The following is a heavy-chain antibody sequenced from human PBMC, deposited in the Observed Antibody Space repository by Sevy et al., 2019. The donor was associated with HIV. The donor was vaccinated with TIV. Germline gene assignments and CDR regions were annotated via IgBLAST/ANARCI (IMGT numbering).Heavy chain of an antibody. Sequence: GGSLRLSCAASGFTFSSYWMHWVRQAPGKGLVWVSRINSDGSSTSYADSVKGRFTISRDNAKNTLYLQMNSLRAEDTAGYYCARGNTMVQGALDYWGQGTLVTVSS. CDR2: INSDGSST. J-gene: IGHJ4*02. D-gene: IGHD3-10*01. CDR1: GFTFSSYW. V-gene: IGHV3-74*01. CDR3: ARGNTMVQGALDY.